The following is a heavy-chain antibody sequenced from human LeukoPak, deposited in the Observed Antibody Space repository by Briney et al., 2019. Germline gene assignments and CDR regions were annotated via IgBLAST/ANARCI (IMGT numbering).Heavy chain of an antibody. Sequence: SETLSLTCTVSGGPISSYYWSWIRQPPGKGLEWIGYIYYSGSTNYNPSLKSRVTISVDTSKNQFSLKLSSVTAADTAVYYCAKVKQQLAPYDAFDIWGQGTMVTVSS. D-gene: IGHD6-13*01. V-gene: IGHV4-59*01. J-gene: IGHJ3*02. CDR3: AKVKQQLAPYDAFDI. CDR2: IYYSGST. CDR1: GGPISSYY.